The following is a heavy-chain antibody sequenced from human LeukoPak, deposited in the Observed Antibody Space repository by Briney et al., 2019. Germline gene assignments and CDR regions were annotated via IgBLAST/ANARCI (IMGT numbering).Heavy chain of an antibody. D-gene: IGHD2-15*01. V-gene: IGHV1-69*05. J-gene: IGHJ6*03. CDR1: GGTFSSYA. CDR3: ARGVGSCSGGSCYCYYMDV. Sequence: ASVKVSXKASGGTFSSYAISWVRQAPGQGLEWMGRIIPIFDTANYAQKFQGRVTITTDESTSTAYMELSSLRSEDTAVYYCARGVGSCSGGSCYCYYMDVWGKGTTVTVSS. CDR2: IIPIFDTA.